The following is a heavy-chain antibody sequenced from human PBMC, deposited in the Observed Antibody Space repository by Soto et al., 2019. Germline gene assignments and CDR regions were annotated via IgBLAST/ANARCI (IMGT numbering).Heavy chain of an antibody. V-gene: IGHV4-31*03. CDR1: GGSISSGGYY. D-gene: IGHD1-7*01. CDR3: ASERLDGTTYGMDV. CDR2: IYYSGST. Sequence: PSETLSLTCTVSGGSISSGGYYLSWIRQHPGKGLEWIGYIYYSGSTYYNPSLKSRVTISVDTSKNQFSLKLSSVTAADTAVYYCASERLDGTTYGMDVWGQGTTVTVSS. J-gene: IGHJ6*02.